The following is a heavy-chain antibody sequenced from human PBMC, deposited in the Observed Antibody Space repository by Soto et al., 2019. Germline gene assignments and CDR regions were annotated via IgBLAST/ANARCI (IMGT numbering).Heavy chain of an antibody. CDR1: GYSFSSYW. Sequence: GESLKISCEASGYSFSSYWIGWVRQMPGKGLEWMGIIYPGDSDTRYSPSFQGQVTISADKSISTAYLQWSSLKASDTAMYYCASAPLSYFDTGGLFEYFQHWGQGTLVTVSS. J-gene: IGHJ1*01. CDR2: IYPGDSDT. D-gene: IGHD3-22*01. CDR3: ASAPLSYFDTGGLFEYFQH. V-gene: IGHV5-51*01.